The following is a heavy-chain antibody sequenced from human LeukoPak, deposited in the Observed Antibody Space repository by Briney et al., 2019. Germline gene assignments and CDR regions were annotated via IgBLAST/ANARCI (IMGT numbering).Heavy chain of an antibody. V-gene: IGHV3-23*01. CDR1: GFTFSTYA. D-gene: IGHD1-1*01. CDR3: AKGYWNPVH. Sequence: PGGSLSLSCAASGFTFSTYAMTWVGQAPEKGLEWVSGISGSGGSTYYADSVKGRFTISRDNSKNTLYLQMNNLRAEDTALYYCAKGYWNPVHWGQSTRLTVSS. CDR2: ISGSGGST. J-gene: IGHJ1*01.